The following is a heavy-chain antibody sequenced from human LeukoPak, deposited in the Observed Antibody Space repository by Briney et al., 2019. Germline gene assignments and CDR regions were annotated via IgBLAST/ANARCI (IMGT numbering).Heavy chain of an antibody. CDR1: GIVFSNYV. V-gene: IGHV3-30-3*01. CDR3: AKGQRDQQGYLDYYYYMDV. D-gene: IGHD5-18*01. CDR2: TSYDGTRK. J-gene: IGHJ6*03. Sequence: GGSLRLSCSASGIVFSNYVVHWVRQAPGKGLEWVALTSYDGTRKYYADSVKGRFTISRDTSRKTVYLQMSSLRADDTAFYYCAKGQRDQQGYLDYYYYMDVWGKGTPVAVSS.